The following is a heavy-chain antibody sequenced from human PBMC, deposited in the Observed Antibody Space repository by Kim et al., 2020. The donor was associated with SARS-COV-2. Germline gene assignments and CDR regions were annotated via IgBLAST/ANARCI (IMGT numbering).Heavy chain of an antibody. D-gene: IGHD6-13*01. CDR1: GFTFTTYG. CDR2: IWHDGSNK. Sequence: GGSLRLSCAASGFTFTTYGMHWVRQAPGKGLEWVAVIWHDGSNKYYADSVKGRFTIYRDDSKNTLCLQMDSLRAEDTAVYYCARAGGTSWYDYWRQGTLV. J-gene: IGHJ4*02. CDR3: ARAGGTSWYDY. V-gene: IGHV3-33*01.